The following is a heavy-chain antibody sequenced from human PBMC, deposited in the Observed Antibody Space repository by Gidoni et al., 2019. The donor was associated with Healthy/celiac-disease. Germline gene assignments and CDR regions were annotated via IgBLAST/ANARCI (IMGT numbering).Heavy chain of an antibody. V-gene: IGHV3-33*01. CDR3: ARGSKYYGSGSYGYYYYGMDV. CDR1: GFTFSRSG. CDR2: IGYDGSNK. D-gene: IGHD3-10*01. Sequence: QVQLVESGGGVVQPGRSLRLSCSASGFTFSRSGMHWVRQAPGKGLEWWAVIGYDGSNKYYAESVKGRFTISRDNSKNTLYLQMNSLRAEDTAVYYCARGSKYYGSGSYGYYYYGMDVWGQGTTVTVSS. J-gene: IGHJ6*02.